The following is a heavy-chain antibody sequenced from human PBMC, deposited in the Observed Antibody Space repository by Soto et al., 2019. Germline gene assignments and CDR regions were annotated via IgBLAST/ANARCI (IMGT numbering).Heavy chain of an antibody. CDR1: GYSFTNFW. D-gene: IGHD1-26*01. CDR3: ARVPVGATSVYYYYGMDV. Sequence: GESLKISCKGSGYSFTNFWIGWVRQMPGKGLEWMGIIYPDDSDTRYSPSFQGQVTISADKSISTTYLQWSSLKASDTAVYYCARVPVGATSVYYYYGMDVWGQGTTVTVSS. CDR2: IYPDDSDT. V-gene: IGHV5-51*01. J-gene: IGHJ6*02.